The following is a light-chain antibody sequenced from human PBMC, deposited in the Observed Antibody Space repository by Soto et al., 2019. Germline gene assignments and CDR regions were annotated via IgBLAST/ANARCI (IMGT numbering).Light chain of an antibody. CDR1: QSVSSN. Sequence: EIVMTQSPATLSVSPGERATLSCRASQSVSSNLAWYPQKPGQAPRLLIYGAYTRATGIPARFSGSGSGTEFTLAISSLQSEDFAVYYCPQYNSSPPLTFGQATKAEIK. V-gene: IGKV3-15*01. CDR2: GAY. CDR3: PQYNSSPPLT. J-gene: IGKJ1*01.